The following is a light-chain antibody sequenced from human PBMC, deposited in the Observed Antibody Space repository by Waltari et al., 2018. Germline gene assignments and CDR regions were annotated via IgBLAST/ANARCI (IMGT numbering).Light chain of an antibody. CDR3: AAWDDSLKGWV. J-gene: IGLJ3*02. CDR2: GDK. Sequence: QSVLTQPPSASGTPGQRVTISCSGSSSNIGSDAVNWYQQLPGTAPQLLIYGDKQRPAGVPDRFSGSKSGTSTSLAISGLQSEDEADYYCAAWDDSLKGWVFGGGTKLTVL. V-gene: IGLV1-44*01. CDR1: SSNIGSDA.